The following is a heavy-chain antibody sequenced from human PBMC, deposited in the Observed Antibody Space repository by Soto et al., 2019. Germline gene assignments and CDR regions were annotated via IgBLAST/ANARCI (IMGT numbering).Heavy chain of an antibody. V-gene: IGHV3-33*01. Sequence: QVPLVESGGGVVQPGRSLRLSCAASGFTFSDYGMHWVRQAPGKGLEWVAVLWSDGTYIYYADSVKGRFTISRDNSKNTVYLQMNSLRAEDTAMYYCARDNRVAVAGTVESYYYGMDVWGQGTTVTVSS. J-gene: IGHJ6*02. CDR1: GFTFSDYG. D-gene: IGHD6-19*01. CDR3: ARDNRVAVAGTVESYYYGMDV. CDR2: LWSDGTYI.